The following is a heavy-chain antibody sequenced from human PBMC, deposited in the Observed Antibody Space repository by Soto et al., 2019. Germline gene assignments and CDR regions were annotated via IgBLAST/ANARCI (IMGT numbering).Heavy chain of an antibody. J-gene: IGHJ4*02. CDR3: ARDQENYYDSSGYRYFDY. D-gene: IGHD3-22*01. CDR1: GGTFGSYA. Sequence: QVQLVQSGAEVKKPGSSVKVSCKASGGTFGSYAISWVRQAPGQGLEWMGGIIPIFGTANYAQKFQGRVTITADESTSTAYMELSSLRSEDTAVYYCARDQENYYDSSGYRYFDYWGQGTLVTVSS. V-gene: IGHV1-69*01. CDR2: IIPIFGTA.